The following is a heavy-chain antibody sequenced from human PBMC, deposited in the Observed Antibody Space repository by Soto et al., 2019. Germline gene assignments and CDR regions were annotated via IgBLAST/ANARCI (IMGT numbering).Heavy chain of an antibody. CDR3: VRGCRSLTSVIAAGM. Sequence: SGALSVMSAVDGESVSGYYWNWLRQTPGKGLEWIGEINRSEDTNYTPSLKSRVTISVDTSKKQFSLTLSSVTAADTAVYYCVRGCRSLTSVIAAGM. D-gene: IGHD6-13*01. CDR2: INRSEDT. J-gene: IGHJ6*01. V-gene: IGHV4-34*01. CDR1: GESVSGYY.